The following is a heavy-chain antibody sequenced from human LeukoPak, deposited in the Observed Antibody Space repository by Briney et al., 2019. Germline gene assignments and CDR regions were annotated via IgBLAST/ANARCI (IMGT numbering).Heavy chain of an antibody. CDR3: AKDTRYSAISLFDY. D-gene: IGHD1-1*01. CDR1: GFTFSSYA. J-gene: IGHJ4*02. Sequence: GGSLRRSCAVSGFTFSSYAMSWVRQAPGKGLEWVSGISGSGFDTYYADSVKGRFTISRDNSKNTLYLQMNSLRAEDTAVYYCAKDTRYSAISLFDYWGLGTLVTVSS. V-gene: IGHV3-23*01. CDR2: ISGSGFDT.